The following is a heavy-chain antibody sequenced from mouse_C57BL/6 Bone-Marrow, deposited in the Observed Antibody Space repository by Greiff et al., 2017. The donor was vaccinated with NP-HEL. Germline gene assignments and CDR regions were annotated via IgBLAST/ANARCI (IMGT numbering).Heavy chain of an antibody. V-gene: IGHV1-81*01. CDR2: IYPISGNT. D-gene: IGHD2-3*01. CDR1: GYTFTSSG. Sequence: VQLQEPGAELARPGASVQLSCQSSGYTFTSSGIRWVKQRTGPGLECIGEIYPISGNTYYNEKFKGNATLTADTSSSTAYMRLRSLTSEDSSVYFCARGWTWFSYWGQGTLVTVSA. J-gene: IGHJ3*01. CDR3: ARGWTWFSY.